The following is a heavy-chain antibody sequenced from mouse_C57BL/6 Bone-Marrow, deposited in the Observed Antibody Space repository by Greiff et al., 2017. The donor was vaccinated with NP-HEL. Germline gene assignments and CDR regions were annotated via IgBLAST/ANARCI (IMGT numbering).Heavy chain of an antibody. Sequence: QVQLKESGAELARPGASVKLSCKASGYTFTSYGISWVKQRTGQGLEWIGEIYPRSGNTYYNEKFKGKATLTADKSSSTAYMELRSLTSEDSAVYFCARFPHYYGSSYGYWYFDVWGTGTTVTVSS. V-gene: IGHV1-81*01. D-gene: IGHD1-1*01. CDR3: ARFPHYYGSSYGYWYFDV. CDR1: GYTFTSYG. J-gene: IGHJ1*03. CDR2: IYPRSGNT.